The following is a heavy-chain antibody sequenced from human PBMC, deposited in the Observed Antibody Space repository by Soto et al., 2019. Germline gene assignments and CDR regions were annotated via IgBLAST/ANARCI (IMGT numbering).Heavy chain of an antibody. CDR3: ANEKVPCGYTD. CDR2: MNANSGNT. V-gene: IGHV1-8*01. CDR1: GYTFTSYD. J-gene: IGHJ4*02. D-gene: IGHD3-22*01. Sequence: QVQLVQSGAEVKKPGASVKVSCKASGYTFTSYDINWVRQATGQGREWMGWMNANSGNTAYAQKIQGRITMTRNTHNSTAYKELRRLKPEETAVYYYANEKVPCGYTDWGQGTLVTVSS.